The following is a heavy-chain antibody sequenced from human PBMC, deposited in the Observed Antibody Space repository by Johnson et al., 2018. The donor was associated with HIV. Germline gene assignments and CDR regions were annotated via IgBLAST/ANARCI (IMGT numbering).Heavy chain of an antibody. J-gene: IGHJ3*02. CDR3: ARDRSKLLYPFDGFDI. CDR1: GFTFGSYA. V-gene: IGHV3-30*04. CDR2: ISYDGSNK. Sequence: QVLLVESGGGVVQPGRSLRLPCAASGFTFGSYAMHWVRQAPGKGLEWVAVISYDGSNKYYADSVKGRFTISRDNAKNSLYLQMNSLRAEDTAVFYCARDRSKLLYPFDGFDIWGQGTMVTVSS. D-gene: IGHD2-21*02.